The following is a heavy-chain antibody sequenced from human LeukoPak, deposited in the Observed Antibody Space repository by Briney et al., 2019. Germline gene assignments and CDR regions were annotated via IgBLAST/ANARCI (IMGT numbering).Heavy chain of an antibody. CDR3: VREARESGGFDY. CDR1: GFTFRSYW. V-gene: IGHV3-74*01. CDR2: INSDGSTT. J-gene: IGHJ4*02. Sequence: PGGSLRLSCAASGFTFRSYWMHWVRQAPGKGLVWVSRINSDGSTTSYADSVKGRFSISRDDAKNTLDLQMNSLRAEDTAVYYCVREARESGGFDYWGQGTLVTVSS. D-gene: IGHD5-24*01.